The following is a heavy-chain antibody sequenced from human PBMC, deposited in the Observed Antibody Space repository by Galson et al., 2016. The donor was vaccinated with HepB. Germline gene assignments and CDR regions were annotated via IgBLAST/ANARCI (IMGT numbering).Heavy chain of an antibody. V-gene: IGHV3-23*01. J-gene: IGHJ3*02. Sequence: SLRLSCAASGFTFSSCALSWVRQAPGKGLEWVSTISGSGDGANYADSVKGRFTISRDNSKNMLFLQMNSLRAEDTAVYYCAKAMAGKDVFDIWGQGTMVTVSS. CDR3: AKAMAGKDVFDI. CDR2: ISGSGDGA. D-gene: IGHD2-8*01. CDR1: GFTFSSCA.